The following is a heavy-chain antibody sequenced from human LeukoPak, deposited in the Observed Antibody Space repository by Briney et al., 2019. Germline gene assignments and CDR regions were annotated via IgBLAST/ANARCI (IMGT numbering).Heavy chain of an antibody. Sequence: SETLSLTCTVSGGSISSYYWSWIRQPPGKGLEWIGYVYYSGSTNYNPSLKSRVTISVDTSKNQFSPKLSSVTAADTAVYYCARLLTPYGSGSSFDYWGQGTLATVSS. D-gene: IGHD3-10*01. CDR1: GGSISSYY. V-gene: IGHV4-59*01. J-gene: IGHJ4*02. CDR3: ARLLTPYGSGSSFDY. CDR2: VYYSGST.